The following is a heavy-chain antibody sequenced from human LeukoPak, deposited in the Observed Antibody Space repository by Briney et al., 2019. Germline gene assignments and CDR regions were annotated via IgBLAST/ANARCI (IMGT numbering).Heavy chain of an antibody. CDR2: ISFDGFNK. D-gene: IGHD3/OR15-3a*01. J-gene: IGHJ4*02. CDR1: GFTFSRYA. Sequence: GGSLRLSCAASGFTFSRYAIHWVRQAPGKGLEWVAVISFDGFNKYYADSVKGRFTISRDNSKNTLYLQMNSLRAEDTAVYYCARDFGFGGLVIHYYFDYWGLGTLVTVSS. V-gene: IGHV3-30-3*01. CDR3: ARDFGFGGLVIHYYFDY.